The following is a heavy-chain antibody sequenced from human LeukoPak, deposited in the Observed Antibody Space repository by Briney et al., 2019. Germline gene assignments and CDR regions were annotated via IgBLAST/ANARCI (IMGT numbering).Heavy chain of an antibody. CDR3: ARDSYCSGGSCYSRGLDY. D-gene: IGHD2-15*01. J-gene: IGHJ4*02. Sequence: GGSLRLSCAASGFTFSDYYMSWIRQAPGKGLEWVSYISSSGSTIYYADSVKGRFTISRDNAKNSLYLQMNSLRAEDTAVYYCARDSYCSGGSCYSRGLDYWGQGTLVTVSS. V-gene: IGHV3-11*04. CDR2: ISSSGSTI. CDR1: GFTFSDYY.